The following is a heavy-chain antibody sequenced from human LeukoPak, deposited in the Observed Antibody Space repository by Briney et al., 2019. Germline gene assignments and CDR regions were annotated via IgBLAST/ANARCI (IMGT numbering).Heavy chain of an antibody. CDR1: GYTFTSYG. D-gene: IGHD3-22*01. V-gene: IGHV1-18*01. Sequence: ASVKVSCKASGYTFTSYGISWVRQAPGQGLEWMGWISAYNGNTNYAQKLQGRVTMTTDTSTSTAYMELRSLRSDDTAVYYCAKGSYYDSSGLSGYYFDFWGQGTLVTVSS. CDR3: AKGSYYDSSGLSGYYFDF. J-gene: IGHJ4*02. CDR2: ISAYNGNT.